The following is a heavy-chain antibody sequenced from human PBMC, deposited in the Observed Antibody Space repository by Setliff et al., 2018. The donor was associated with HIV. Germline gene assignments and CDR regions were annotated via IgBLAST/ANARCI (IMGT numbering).Heavy chain of an antibody. V-gene: IGHV1-58*01. CDR1: RFTFTSAA. D-gene: IGHD3-22*01. CDR3: AVDLGDYYYDTTDYYYGGGLGF. J-gene: IGHJ4*02. Sequence: SVKVSCKASRFTFTSAAVQWVRQARGQRPEWIGWIVVGSGNTKYEQRFKERVTITRDMSTRTAYMELSSLRSEETAAYYCAVDLGDYYYDTTDYYYGGGLGFWGQGTLVTVSS. CDR2: IVVGSGNT.